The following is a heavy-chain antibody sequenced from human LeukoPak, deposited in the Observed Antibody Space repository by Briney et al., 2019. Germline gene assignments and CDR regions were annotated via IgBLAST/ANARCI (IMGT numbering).Heavy chain of an antibody. V-gene: IGHV3-33*01. J-gene: IGHJ2*01. CDR2: IWPVGNTK. CDR1: GYPFSQHG. D-gene: IGHD2-2*01. Sequence: GGSLRLSCVASGYPFSQHGIHWVRQAPGRGLEWVAVIWPVGNTKEYADSVRGRFIVSKDNSENTLSLQMNSLRAEDTAVYDCVVVLGPAAAWQFDVWGRGTLVTVSS. CDR3: VVVLGPAAAWQFDV.